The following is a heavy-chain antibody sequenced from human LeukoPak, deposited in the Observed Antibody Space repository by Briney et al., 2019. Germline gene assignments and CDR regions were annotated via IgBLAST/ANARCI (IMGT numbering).Heavy chain of an antibody. CDR2: IYTSGST. CDR1: GGSISSYY. Sequence: SETLSLTCSVSGGSISSYYWSWIRQPAGKGLEWLGHIYTSGSTNYNPSLKSRLTMSVDTSKNQFSLKLSSVTAADTAVYYCARAYAVAAPFDYWGQGTLVTVSS. J-gene: IGHJ4*02. D-gene: IGHD6-19*01. V-gene: IGHV4-4*07. CDR3: ARAYAVAAPFDY.